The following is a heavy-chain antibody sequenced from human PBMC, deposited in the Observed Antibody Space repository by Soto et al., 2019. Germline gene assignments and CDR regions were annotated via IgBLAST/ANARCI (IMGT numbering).Heavy chain of an antibody. V-gene: IGHV5-51*01. Sequence: PLVFVKNPCNGFCYSFTSLWSGWIRQIPGKGLEWMGIIYPGDSDTRYSPSFQGQVTISADKSISTAYLQWSSLKASDTAMYYCARLGAAAVRAGMAVWGQGTTVTVSS. J-gene: IGHJ6*02. CDR1: CYSFTSLW. CDR2: IYPGDSDT. D-gene: IGHD6-13*01. CDR3: ARLGAAAVRAGMAV.